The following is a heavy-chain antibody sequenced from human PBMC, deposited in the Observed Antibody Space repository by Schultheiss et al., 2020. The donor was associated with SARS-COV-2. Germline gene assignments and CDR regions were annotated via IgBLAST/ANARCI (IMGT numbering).Heavy chain of an antibody. CDR2: INSDGSST. J-gene: IGHJ4*02. CDR3: ARDSRTGGVGIDY. D-gene: IGHD2-8*02. CDR1: GFTFSSYW. Sequence: GGSLRLSCAASGFTFSSYWMHWVRQAPGKGLVWVSRINSDGSSTSYADSVKGRFTISRDSAKNSLYLQMDNLRDEDTAVYYCARDSRTGGVGIDYWGQGTLVTVSS. V-gene: IGHV3-74*01.